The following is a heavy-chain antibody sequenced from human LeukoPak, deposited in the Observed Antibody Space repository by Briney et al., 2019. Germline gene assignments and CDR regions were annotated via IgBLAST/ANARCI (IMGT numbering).Heavy chain of an antibody. J-gene: IGHJ4*02. Sequence: GGSLRLSCAASGFTFSSYVMSWVRQAPGKGLEWVSLISTSGGSTYSAGSVKGRFTISRDNSKNTLFLQMNSLRAEDTAVYYCARVQAETHRILPFGYWGQGTLVTVSS. CDR2: ISTSGGST. CDR3: ARVQAETHRILPFGY. V-gene: IGHV3-23*01. D-gene: IGHD2-15*01. CDR1: GFTFSSYV.